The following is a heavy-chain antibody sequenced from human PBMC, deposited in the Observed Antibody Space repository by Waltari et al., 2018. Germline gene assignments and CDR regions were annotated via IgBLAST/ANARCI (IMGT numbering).Heavy chain of an antibody. V-gene: IGHV4-39*02. CDR1: EGSITSPSYH. D-gene: IGHD2-15*01. J-gene: IGHJ4*02. Sequence: QLQLQESGPGLGKPSETLSLTCSVPEGSITSPSYHWGWIRQPPGKGLEWIGSFIYNGNTYYNPSLKSRVTISVDTSKNHFSLQLRSVTAADTAMYYCARPGRVGGGSLMGLDYWGQGTLVTVSS. CDR3: ARPGRVGGGSLMGLDY. CDR2: FIYNGNT.